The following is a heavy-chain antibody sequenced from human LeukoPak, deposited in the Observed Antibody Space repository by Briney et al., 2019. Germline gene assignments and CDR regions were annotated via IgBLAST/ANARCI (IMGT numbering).Heavy chain of an antibody. CDR2: ISSSRSNI. Sequence: GSLRLSCAASGVTFSSYSMNWVRQAPGKGLEWVSYISSSRSNIYYAHSVEGRFTISRHNPKNSLYLPMNSLRAEDTAVYFCARHAYLFYYFDYWGQGTLVTVSS. D-gene: IGHD2/OR15-2a*01. CDR3: ARHAYLFYYFDY. CDR1: GVTFSSYS. V-gene: IGHV3-21*01. J-gene: IGHJ4*02.